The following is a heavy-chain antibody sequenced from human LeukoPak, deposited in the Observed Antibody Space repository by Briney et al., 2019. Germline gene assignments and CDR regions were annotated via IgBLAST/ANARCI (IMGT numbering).Heavy chain of an antibody. Sequence: GGSLRLSYAASGFTVSSNYMSWVRQAPGKGLEWLSYISGSSSSTNYADSVKGRFTISRDNAKNSMYLQMNSLRAEDTAVYYCSRDPRLVDYWGQGTLVTVSS. CDR1: GFTVSSNY. V-gene: IGHV3-11*05. CDR3: SRDPRLVDY. J-gene: IGHJ4*02. D-gene: IGHD2-15*01. CDR2: ISGSSSST.